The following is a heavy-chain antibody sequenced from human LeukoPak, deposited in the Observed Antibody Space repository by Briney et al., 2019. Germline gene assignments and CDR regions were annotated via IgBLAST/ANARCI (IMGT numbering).Heavy chain of an antibody. CDR3: ARLRFKDSSGYYRLKYDAFDI. CDR2: IYYSGST. CDR1: GGSISSYY. Sequence: PSETLSLTCTVSGGSISSYYWSWIRQPPGKGLEWIGYIYYSGSTNYNPSLKSRVTISVDTSKNQFSLKLSSVTAADTAVYYCARLRFKDSSGYYRLKYDAFDIWGQGTMVTVPS. D-gene: IGHD3-22*01. V-gene: IGHV4-59*08. J-gene: IGHJ3*02.